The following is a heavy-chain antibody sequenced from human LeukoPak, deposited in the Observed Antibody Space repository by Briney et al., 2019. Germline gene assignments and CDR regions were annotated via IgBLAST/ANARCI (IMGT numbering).Heavy chain of an antibody. CDR3: VKDLGSAITSALALDV. CDR1: GFTFNRHW. V-gene: IGHV3-7*03. D-gene: IGHD2-15*01. CDR2: TNQDGSDN. J-gene: IGHJ6*02. Sequence: GGSLRLSCAASGFTFNRHWMSWVRQAPGKGLEWVTHTNQDGSDNYYVDSVKGRFTISRDNRKNLLHLQMNSLRPDDSAVYYCVKDLGSAITSALALDVWGQGTTDTVSS.